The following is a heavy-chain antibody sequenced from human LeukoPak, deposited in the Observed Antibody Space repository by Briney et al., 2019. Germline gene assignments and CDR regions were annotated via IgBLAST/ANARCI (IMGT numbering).Heavy chain of an antibody. CDR1: GFTFSSYW. Sequence: PGGSLRLSCAASGFTFSSYWMNWARQAPGKGLEWVSAISGSGGSTYYADSVKGRFTISRDNSKNTLYLQMNSLRAEDTAVYYCAKGRVAGPFDYWGQGTLVTVSS. V-gene: IGHV3-23*01. CDR3: AKGRVAGPFDY. D-gene: IGHD6-19*01. J-gene: IGHJ4*02. CDR2: ISGSGGST.